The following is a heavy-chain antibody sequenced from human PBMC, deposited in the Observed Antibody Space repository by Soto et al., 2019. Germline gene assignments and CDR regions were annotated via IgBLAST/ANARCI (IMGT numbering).Heavy chain of an antibody. CDR2: ISWNSGSV. CDR1: GFTFDDYA. Sequence: EVQLVESGGGLVQPGRSLRLSCAASGFTFDDYAMHWVRQAPGKGLEWVSGISWNSGSVGYADSVKGRFTISRDNAKNSLYLQMNGLRPQDTALYYCAKDVSASGSFFAYWGQGTLVTVSS. V-gene: IGHV3-9*01. J-gene: IGHJ4*02. D-gene: IGHD3-10*01. CDR3: AKDVSASGSFFAY.